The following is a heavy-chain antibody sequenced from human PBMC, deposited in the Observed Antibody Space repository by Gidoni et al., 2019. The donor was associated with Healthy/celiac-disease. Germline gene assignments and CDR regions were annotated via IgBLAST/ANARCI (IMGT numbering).Heavy chain of an antibody. CDR2: IVVGSGNT. J-gene: IGHJ4*02. Sequence: QMQLVQSGPEVKKPGTSVKVSCKASGFTFTSSAVQWVRQARGQRLEWIGWIVVGSGNTNYAQKFQERVTITRDMSTSTAYMELSSLRSEDTAVYYCAAARYSYGYTSFDYWGQGTLVTVSS. CDR1: GFTFTSSA. CDR3: AAARYSYGYTSFDY. D-gene: IGHD5-18*01. V-gene: IGHV1-58*01.